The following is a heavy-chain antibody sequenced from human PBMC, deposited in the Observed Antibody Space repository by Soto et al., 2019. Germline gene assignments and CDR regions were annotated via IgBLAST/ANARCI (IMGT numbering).Heavy chain of an antibody. V-gene: IGHV1-69*01. CDR1: GGTFSSYA. CDR2: IIPIFGTA. J-gene: IGHJ5*01. CDR3: CIAEHYDSGGYYYEGRNWFDP. D-gene: IGHD3-22*01. Sequence: QVQLVQSGAEVKKPGSSVKVSCKASGGTFSSYAISWVRQAPGQGLEWMGGIIPIFGTANYAQKFQGRVTITAGESTSSSYVGQSSLRSEDTAVYYCCIAEHYDSGGYYYEGRNWFDPWGQGTLVTVSS.